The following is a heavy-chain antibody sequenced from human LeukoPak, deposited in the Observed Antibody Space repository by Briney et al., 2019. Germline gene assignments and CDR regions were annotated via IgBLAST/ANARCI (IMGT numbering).Heavy chain of an antibody. J-gene: IGHJ2*01. CDR1: GGSFSGYY. CDR3: ARQDDFWSGSSALDL. V-gene: IGHV4-34*01. Sequence: SETLSLTCAVYGGSFSGYYWSWIRQPPGQGLEWIGNIYYSGYTYYNPSLKSRVTISVDTSKNQFSLKLNSVTAADTAVYYCARQDDFWSGSSALDLWGRGTLVTVSS. CDR2: IYYSGYT. D-gene: IGHD3-3*01.